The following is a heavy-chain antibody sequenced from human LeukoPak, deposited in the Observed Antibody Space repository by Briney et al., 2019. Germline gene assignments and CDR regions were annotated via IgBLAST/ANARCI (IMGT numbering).Heavy chain of an antibody. V-gene: IGHV4-4*07. CDR1: GGSISSYY. CDR2: IYTSGST. D-gene: IGHD2-15*01. J-gene: IGHJ5*02. Sequence: PSETLSLTCTVSGGSISSYYWSWIRLPAGKGLEWIGRIYTSGSTNYNPSLKSRVTMSVDTSKNQFSLKLSSVTAADTAVYYCVRDCSGGSCYSWFDPWGQGTLVTVSS. CDR3: VRDCSGGSCYSWFDP.